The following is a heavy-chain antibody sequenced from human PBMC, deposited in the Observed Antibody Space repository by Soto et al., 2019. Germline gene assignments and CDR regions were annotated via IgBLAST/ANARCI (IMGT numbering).Heavy chain of an antibody. CDR3: AGGLLRGPLDY. CDR1: GFTFGAYV. CDR2: ISYDGNNK. D-gene: IGHD3-16*01. Sequence: GGSLRLSCAASGFTFGAYVMHWVRQAPGKGLEWVAHISYDGNNKYYADSVKGRFTIFRDDSKNTLYLQMNNLRAEDTAIYYCAGGLLRGPLDYCGPGTLVTVSS. J-gene: IGHJ4*02. V-gene: IGHV3-30*14.